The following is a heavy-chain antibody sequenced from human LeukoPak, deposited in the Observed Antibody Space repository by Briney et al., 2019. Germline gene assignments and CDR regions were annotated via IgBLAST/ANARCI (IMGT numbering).Heavy chain of an antibody. CDR1: GFTFSSYA. CDR2: ISYDGSNK. D-gene: IGHD3-10*01. V-gene: IGHV3-30-3*01. J-gene: IGHJ6*02. Sequence: PGGSLRLSCAASGFTFSSYAMHWVRQAPGKGLEWVAVISYDGSNKYYADSVKGRFTISRDNSKNTLYLQMNSLRSEDTAVYYCAREVGYYGSGAVYYYYGMDVWGQGTTVTVSS. CDR3: AREVGYYGSGAVYYYYGMDV.